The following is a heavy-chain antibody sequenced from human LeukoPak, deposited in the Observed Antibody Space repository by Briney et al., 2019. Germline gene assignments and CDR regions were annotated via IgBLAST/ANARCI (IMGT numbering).Heavy chain of an antibody. CDR1: GFTFSSYS. V-gene: IGHV3-21*01. CDR3: ARDNDLLRYFDWPLDY. J-gene: IGHJ4*02. CDR2: ISSSSSYI. D-gene: IGHD3-9*01. Sequence: GGSLRLSCAASGFTFSSYSMNWVRQAPGKGLEWVSSISSSSSYICYADSVKGRFTISRDNAKNSLYLQMNSLRAEDTAVYYCARDNDLLRYFDWPLDYWGQGTLVTVSS.